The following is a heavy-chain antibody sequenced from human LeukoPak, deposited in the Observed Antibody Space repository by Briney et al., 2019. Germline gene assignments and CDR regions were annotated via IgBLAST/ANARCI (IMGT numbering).Heavy chain of an antibody. Sequence: SETLSLTCTVSGGSISSGSYYWSWIRQPAGKGLEWIGRIYTSGSTNYNPSLKSRVPISVDTSKNQFSLKLGSVTAADTAVYYCARKAVPAASGWFDPWGQGTLVTVSS. J-gene: IGHJ5*02. CDR2: IYTSGST. V-gene: IGHV4-61*02. CDR3: ARKAVPAASGWFDP. CDR1: GGSISSGSYY. D-gene: IGHD2-2*01.